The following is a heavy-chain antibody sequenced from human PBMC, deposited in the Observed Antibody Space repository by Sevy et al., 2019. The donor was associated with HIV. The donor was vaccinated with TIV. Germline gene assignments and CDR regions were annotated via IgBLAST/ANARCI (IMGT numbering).Heavy chain of an antibody. Sequence: GGSLRLSCVASGFTFDDHGMHWVREIPGKGLEWVSGVSWNGRSLGYVDTVKGRFIISRDNAKKSVSLQMNSLRTEDTALYYCARDAGTGGSYMGYYFGMDVWGQGITVTVSS. CDR1: GFTFDDHG. J-gene: IGHJ6*02. V-gene: IGHV3-9*01. CDR2: VSWNGRSL. CDR3: ARDAGTGGSYMGYYFGMDV. D-gene: IGHD3-10*01.